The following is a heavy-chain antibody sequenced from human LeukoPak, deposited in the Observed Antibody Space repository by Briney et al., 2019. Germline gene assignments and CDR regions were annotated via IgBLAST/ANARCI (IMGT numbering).Heavy chain of an antibody. J-gene: IGHJ4*02. CDR2: IYYSGST. V-gene: IGHV4-59*01. Sequence: SETLSLTCTVSGGSISSYYWSWIRQPPGKGLEWIGYIYYSGSTNYNPSLKSRVTISVDTSKNQFSLKLGSVTAADTAVYYCARHPITMVRGVIPTLFDYWGQGTLVTVSS. CDR1: GGSISSYY. CDR3: ARHPITMVRGVIPTLFDY. D-gene: IGHD3-10*01.